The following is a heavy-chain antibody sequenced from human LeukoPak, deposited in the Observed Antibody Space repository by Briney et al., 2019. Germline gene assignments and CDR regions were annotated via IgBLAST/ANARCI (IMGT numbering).Heavy chain of an antibody. D-gene: IGHD3-3*01. CDR2: IRSKVYGGTT. CDR3: TRFTIVGVVDAFDI. CDR1: GFTFCDYA. J-gene: IGHJ3*02. V-gene: IGHV3-49*04. Sequence: GGSLRLSCTASGFTFCDYAMSWVRQAPGKGLEWVGFIRSKVYGGTTEYAASVKVRFTISRDDSKSIAYLQMTSLKTEDAGVYYCTRFTIVGVVDAFDIWGRGTMVTVSS.